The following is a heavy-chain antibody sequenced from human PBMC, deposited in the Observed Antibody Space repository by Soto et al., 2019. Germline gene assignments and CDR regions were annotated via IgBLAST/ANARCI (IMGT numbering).Heavy chain of an antibody. J-gene: IGHJ4*02. V-gene: IGHV1-18*01. CDR2: ISPYNAIP. Sequence: QVQLMQSGAEVKKPGASVKVSCKASGYTFTSYGISWVRQAPGQGLEWMGWISPYNAIPNYAQKLQGRVTMTTDTPTSTAYMELRSLRSDDTAVYYCARILGGSYSLDYWGQGTLVTVSS. CDR1: GYTFTSYG. D-gene: IGHD1-26*01. CDR3: ARILGGSYSLDY.